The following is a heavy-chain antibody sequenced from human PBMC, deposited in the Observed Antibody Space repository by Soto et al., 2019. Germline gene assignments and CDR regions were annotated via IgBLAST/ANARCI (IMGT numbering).Heavy chain of an antibody. Sequence: EVQLVESGGGLVKPGGSLRLSCAASGFTFDRYSMNWVRQAPGKGLEWLTFISFSSSYIFDADSLKGRFTTSRDNAKNPLYLQMNNLSAEETAVYYCARTVYYDFWSGYGMDVWGQGTTVTVSS. CDR3: ARTVYYDFWSGYGMDV. V-gene: IGHV3-21*01. D-gene: IGHD3-3*01. J-gene: IGHJ6*02. CDR1: GFTFDRYS. CDR2: ISFSSSYI.